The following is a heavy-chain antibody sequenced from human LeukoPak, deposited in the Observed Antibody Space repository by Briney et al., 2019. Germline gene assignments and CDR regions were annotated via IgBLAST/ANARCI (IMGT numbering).Heavy chain of an antibody. D-gene: IGHD3-10*01. Sequence: PGGSLRLSCAASGFTFSSYSMNWVRQAPGKGLEGVSSISSSSSYIYYADSVKGRFTISRDNAKNSLYLQINSLRAEDTAVYYCARGDYYGSGTPGYWGQGTLVTVSS. CDR3: ARGDYYGSGTPGY. J-gene: IGHJ4*02. V-gene: IGHV3-21*01. CDR2: ISSSSSYI. CDR1: GFTFSSYS.